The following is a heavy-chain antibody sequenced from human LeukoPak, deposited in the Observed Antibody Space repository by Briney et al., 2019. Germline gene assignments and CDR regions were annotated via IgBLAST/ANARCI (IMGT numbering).Heavy chain of an antibody. CDR2: INWNGGST. CDR1: GFTFDDYG. D-gene: IGHD6-19*01. V-gene: IGHV3-20*04. CDR3: ARRGGIFKYSSGWYPAYYFDY. Sequence: GGSLRLSCAASGFTFDDYGMSWVGQAPGKGLEWVSGINWNGGSTVYADSVRGRFTISRDNAKNSLYLQMNSLRAEDTALYYCARRGGIFKYSSGWYPAYYFDYWGQGTLVTVSS. J-gene: IGHJ4*02.